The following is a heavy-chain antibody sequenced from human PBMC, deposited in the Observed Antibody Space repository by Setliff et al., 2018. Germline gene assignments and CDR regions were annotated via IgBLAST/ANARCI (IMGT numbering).Heavy chain of an antibody. CDR2: INHSGST. D-gene: IGHD3-3*01. Sequence: PSETLSLTCAVYGGSFSGYYWSWIRQPPGKGLEWIGEINHSGSTNYNPSLKSRVTISVDTSKNQFSLKLSSVTAADTAVYYCARGPPFYNFWRIYYYGMDVWGQGTTVTVSS. J-gene: IGHJ6*02. CDR3: ARGPPFYNFWRIYYYGMDV. CDR1: GGSFSGYY. V-gene: IGHV4-34*01.